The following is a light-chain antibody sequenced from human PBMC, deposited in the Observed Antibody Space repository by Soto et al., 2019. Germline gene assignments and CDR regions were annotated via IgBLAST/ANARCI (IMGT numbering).Light chain of an antibody. CDR3: QSYDSSLSGSV. CDR1: SSNIGAGYD. Sequence: QSVLTQPPSVSGAPGQRVTISCTVSSSNIGAGYDVHWYQQLPGTAPKLLIYSNSNRPSGVPDRFSGSKSGTSASLAITGLQAEDEADYYCQSYDSSLSGSVFGGGTKLTV. V-gene: IGLV1-40*01. CDR2: SNS. J-gene: IGLJ2*01.